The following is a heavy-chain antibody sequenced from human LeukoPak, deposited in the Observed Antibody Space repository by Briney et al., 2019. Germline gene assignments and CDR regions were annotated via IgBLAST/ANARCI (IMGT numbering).Heavy chain of an antibody. D-gene: IGHD2-2*01. CDR1: GDSVSSNSAA. CDR3: ARATYQVVSRWFDP. V-gene: IGHV6-1*01. Sequence: SQTLSLTCAISGDSVSSNSAAWNWIRQSPSRGLEWLGRTYYRSKWYNDYAVSVKSRITINPDTSKNQFSLQLNSVTAADTAVYYCARATYQVVSRWFDPWGQGTLVTVSS. J-gene: IGHJ5*02. CDR2: TYYRSKWYN.